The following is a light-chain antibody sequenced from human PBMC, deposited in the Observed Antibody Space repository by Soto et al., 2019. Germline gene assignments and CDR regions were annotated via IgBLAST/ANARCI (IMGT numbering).Light chain of an antibody. CDR3: QSYDSSFVL. CDR1: SGSIASNY. Sequence: NFMLTQPHSVSESPGKTVTISCTRSSGSIASNYVQWYQQRPDSAPTTVIFEDNQRPSGVPGRFSGSTDGSSNSASLTISGLQTEDEADYYCQSYDSSFVLFGGGTKLTVL. J-gene: IGLJ2*01. CDR2: EDN. V-gene: IGLV6-57*04.